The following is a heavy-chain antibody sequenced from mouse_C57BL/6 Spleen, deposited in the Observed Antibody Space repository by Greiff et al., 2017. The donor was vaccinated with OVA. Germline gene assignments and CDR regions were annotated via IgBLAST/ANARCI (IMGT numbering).Heavy chain of an antibody. CDR3: ARERVYYDYPFAY. V-gene: IGHV5-4*01. J-gene: IGHJ3*01. CDR1: GFTFSSYA. CDR2: ISDGGSYT. D-gene: IGHD2-4*01. Sequence: EVKVVESGGGLVKPGGSLKLSCAASGFTFSSYAMSWVRQTPEKRLEWVATISDGGSYTYYPDNVKGRFTISRDNAKNHLYLQMSHLKSEDTAMYYCARERVYYDYPFAYWGQGTLVTVSA.